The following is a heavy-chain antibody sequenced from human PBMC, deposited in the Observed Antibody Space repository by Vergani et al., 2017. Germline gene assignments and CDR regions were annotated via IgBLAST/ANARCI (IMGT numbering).Heavy chain of an antibody. V-gene: IGHV4-34*01. CDR1: GGSFSGYY. D-gene: IGHD3-10*01. CDR3: ARGLTYYYGSGSYRWFDP. Sequence: QVQLQQWGAGLLKPSETLSLTCAVYGGSFSGYYWSWIRQPPGKGLEWIGEINHSGSTNYNPSLKSRVTISVDTSKNQFSLKLSSVTAADTAVYYCARGLTYYYGSGSYRWFDPWGQGTLVTVSS. J-gene: IGHJ5*02. CDR2: INHSGST.